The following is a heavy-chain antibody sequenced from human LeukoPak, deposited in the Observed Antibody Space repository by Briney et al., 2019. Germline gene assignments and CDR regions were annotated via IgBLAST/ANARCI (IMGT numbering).Heavy chain of an antibody. Sequence: AGGSLRLSCAASGFTFSSYAMSWVRQAPGKGLEWVSAISGSGGSTYYADSVKGRFTISRDNAKNSLHLQMDSLRVEDTAVYYCARNQEIDYYDSSGFYWGVEYWGQGTLVTVSS. J-gene: IGHJ4*02. CDR1: GFTFSSYA. CDR2: ISGSGGST. CDR3: ARNQEIDYYDSSGFYWGVEY. V-gene: IGHV3-23*01. D-gene: IGHD3-22*01.